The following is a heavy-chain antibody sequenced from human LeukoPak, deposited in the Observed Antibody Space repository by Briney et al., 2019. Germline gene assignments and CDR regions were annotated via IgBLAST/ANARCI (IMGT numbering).Heavy chain of an antibody. Sequence: SETLSLTCTVSGGSISSSSYYWSWIRQPPGKGLEWIGYIYYSGSTNYNPSLKSRVTISVDTSKNQFSLKLSSVTAADTAVYYCARVGPGSDYWGQGTLVTVSS. CDR3: ARVGPGSDY. J-gene: IGHJ4*02. D-gene: IGHD3-10*01. V-gene: IGHV4-61*01. CDR2: IYYSGST. CDR1: GGSISSSSYY.